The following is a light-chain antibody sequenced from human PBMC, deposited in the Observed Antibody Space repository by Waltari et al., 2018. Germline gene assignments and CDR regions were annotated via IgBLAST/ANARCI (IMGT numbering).Light chain of an antibody. CDR1: RSDIGAYNY. CDR3: SSYAGSNYLV. CDR2: EVT. J-gene: IGLJ2*01. V-gene: IGLV2-8*01. Sequence: QSALTQPPSASGSPGQAVTISCTGTRSDIGAYNYVSWYQQHPGKAPKFIMFEVTKRPSGVPDRFSGSKSGITASLTISGLQPEDEADYYCSSYAGSNYLVFGGGTKLTVL.